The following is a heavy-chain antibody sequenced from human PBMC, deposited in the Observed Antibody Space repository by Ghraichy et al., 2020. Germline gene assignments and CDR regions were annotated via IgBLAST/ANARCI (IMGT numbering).Heavy chain of an antibody. D-gene: IGHD2-2*02. Sequence: ASVKVSCKASGYTFTSYYMHWVRQAPGQGLEWMGIINPSGGSTSYAQKFQGRVTMTRDTSTSTVYMELSSLRSEDTAVYYCARDIVVVPAAILGAYYYYGMDVWGQGTTVTVSS. J-gene: IGHJ6*02. V-gene: IGHV1-46*01. CDR3: ARDIVVVPAAILGAYYYYGMDV. CDR1: GYTFTSYY. CDR2: INPSGGST.